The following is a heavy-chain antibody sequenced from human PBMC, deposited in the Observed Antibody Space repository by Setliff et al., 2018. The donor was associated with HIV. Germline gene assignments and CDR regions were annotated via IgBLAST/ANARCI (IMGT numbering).Heavy chain of an antibody. J-gene: IGHJ4*02. CDR3: ARDRYDSSGYYEGY. Sequence: GGSLRLSCAGSGFIFRDHWMTWVRQAPGKGLEWVANIKQDGSEKYYADSVKGRFTISRDNAKDSLYLQMNSLRAEDTAIYFCARDRYDSSGYYEGYWGQGTLVTVSS. D-gene: IGHD3-22*01. V-gene: IGHV3-7*03. CDR2: IKQDGSEK. CDR1: GFIFRDHW.